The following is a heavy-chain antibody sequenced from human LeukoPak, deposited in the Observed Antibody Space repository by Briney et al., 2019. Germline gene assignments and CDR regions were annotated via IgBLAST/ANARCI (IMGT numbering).Heavy chain of an antibody. V-gene: IGHV4-59*01. Sequence: SETLSLTCTVSGGSISRFYWSWIRQPPGKGLEWIGYIYYTGSTNYNPSLKSRVTISVDTSKNQFSLKLSSVTAADTAVYYCARFMVRGDNAFGIWGQGTMVTVAS. J-gene: IGHJ3*02. CDR3: ARFMVRGDNAFGI. CDR2: IYYTGST. CDR1: GGSISRFY. D-gene: IGHD3-10*01.